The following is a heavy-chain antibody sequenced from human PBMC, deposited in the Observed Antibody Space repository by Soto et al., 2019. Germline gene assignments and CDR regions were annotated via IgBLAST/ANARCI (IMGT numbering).Heavy chain of an antibody. J-gene: IGHJ4*02. CDR1: GGSITSGGYY. Sequence: SETLSLTCTVSGGSITSGGYYWGLIRQHPGKGLEWIGHIYYSGSTSYNPSLKSRVSMSADTSKNQFSMKLSSVTAADTAVYYCARDKITGLFDYWGQGTLVTVSS. CDR3: ARDKITGLFDY. CDR2: IYYSGST. V-gene: IGHV4-31*03. D-gene: IGHD2-8*02.